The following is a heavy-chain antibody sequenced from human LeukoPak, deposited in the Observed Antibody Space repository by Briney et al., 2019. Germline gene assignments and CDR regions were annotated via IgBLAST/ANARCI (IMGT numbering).Heavy chain of an antibody. D-gene: IGHD3-9*01. CDR1: GFTFTAYA. V-gene: IGHV3-7*01. Sequence: GGSLRLSCAASGFTFTAYAMSWFRQTPEKGLEWVANIHDDGIVTHYVDSVKGRFTISRDNAKNSLYLQMNSLRAEDTAVYYCARSGWYYDILTGFDYWGQGTLVTVSS. CDR3: ARSGWYYDILTGFDY. CDR2: IHDDGIVT. J-gene: IGHJ4*02.